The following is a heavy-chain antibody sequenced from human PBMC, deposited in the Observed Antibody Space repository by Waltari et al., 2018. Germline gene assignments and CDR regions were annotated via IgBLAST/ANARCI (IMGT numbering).Heavy chain of an antibody. CDR3: ARDRDWNYGMDV. D-gene: IGHD1-1*01. J-gene: IGHJ6*02. CDR1: GGTFSSYA. Sequence: QVQLVQSGAEVKKPGSSVKVSCKASGGTFSSYAISWVRQAPGQGLEWMGRIVPICGTANYAQKFQGRVTITADKATSTAYMELSSLRSEDTAVYYCARDRDWNYGMDVWGQGTTVTVSS. CDR2: IVPICGTA. V-gene: IGHV1-69*08.